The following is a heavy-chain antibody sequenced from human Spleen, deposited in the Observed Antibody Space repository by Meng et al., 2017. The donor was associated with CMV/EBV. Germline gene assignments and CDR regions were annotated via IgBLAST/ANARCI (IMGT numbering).Heavy chain of an antibody. V-gene: IGHV3-9*01. D-gene: IGHD3-22*01. CDR2: ISWNGGSI. Sequence: SLKISCAASGFTFDDYAIHWVRQAPGKGLEWVSGISWNGGSIGYADSVKGRFTSSRDNAKNSLYLQMNSLRAEDTALYYCVREIHHDYDTTGYYGGFQHWGQGTLVTVSS. CDR3: VREIHHDYDTTGYYGGFQH. CDR1: GFTFDDYA. J-gene: IGHJ1*01.